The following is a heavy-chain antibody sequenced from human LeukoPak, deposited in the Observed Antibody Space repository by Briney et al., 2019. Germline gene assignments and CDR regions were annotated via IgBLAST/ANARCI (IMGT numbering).Heavy chain of an antibody. CDR3: ARDRTVVVVVAAAQAHWFDP. CDR1: GDSISSSSYY. Sequence: PSETLSLTCTVSGDSISSSSYYWGRIRQPPGKGLEWIGSFSYSGSTYYNPSLKSRVTISVDTSKNQFSLKLSSLTAADTAVYYCARDRTVVVVVAAAQAHWFDPWGQGTLVTVSS. D-gene: IGHD2-15*01. V-gene: IGHV4-39*07. J-gene: IGHJ5*02. CDR2: FSYSGST.